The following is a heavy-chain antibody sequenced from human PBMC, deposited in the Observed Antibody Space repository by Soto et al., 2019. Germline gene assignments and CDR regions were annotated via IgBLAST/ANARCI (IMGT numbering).Heavy chain of an antibody. CDR2: IYYSGST. CDR1: GGSISSGGNY. CDR3: ARAPSMITFGENWFDA. V-gene: IGHV4-31*03. Sequence: SETLSLACTVSGGSISSGGNYWSWIRQHPGKGLEWIGYIYYSGSTYYNPSLKSRVTISLDTSKKQFSLTLSSVTAADTAVYYCARAPSMITFGENWFDAWGQGTLVTVSS. D-gene: IGHD3-16*01. J-gene: IGHJ5*02.